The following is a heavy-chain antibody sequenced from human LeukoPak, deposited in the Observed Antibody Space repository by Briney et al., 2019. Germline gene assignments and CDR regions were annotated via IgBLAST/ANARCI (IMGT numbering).Heavy chain of an antibody. CDR1: GGSLSSYF. CDR2: IYYTGST. Sequence: SETLSLTCTISGGSLSSYFWSWIRQPPGKGLEWIGYIYYTGSTNYNPSLKSRVIISLDTSKNQFSLKLSSVPAADTAVYYCARTLSRWDPFDYWGQGTLVTVSS. V-gene: IGHV4-59*01. CDR3: ARTLSRWDPFDY. D-gene: IGHD1-26*01. J-gene: IGHJ4*02.